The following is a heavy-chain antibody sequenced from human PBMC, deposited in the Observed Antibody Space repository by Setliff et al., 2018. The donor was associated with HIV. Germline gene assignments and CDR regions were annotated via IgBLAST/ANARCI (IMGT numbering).Heavy chain of an antibody. V-gene: IGHV4-61*02. D-gene: IGHD2-8*01. CDR2: IYPREST. CDR1: GGSISSGSYY. Sequence: KTSETLSLTCTVSGGSISSGSYYWSWIRQPAGKGLEWIGRIYPRESTYYNPSLKSRVTISVDTSKNHFSLKLNSVTAADTAVYYCECYNSDDGYFDNWGQGALVTVSS. CDR3: ECYNSDDGYFDN. J-gene: IGHJ4*02.